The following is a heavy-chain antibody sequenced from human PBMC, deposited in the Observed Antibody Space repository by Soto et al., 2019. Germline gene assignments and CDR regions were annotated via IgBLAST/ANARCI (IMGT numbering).Heavy chain of an antibody. CDR2: FDPEDGET. CDR3: ARVSGWPYYYYGMDV. Sequence: ASVKVSCKVSGYTLTELSMHWVRQAPGKGLEWMGGFDPEDGETIYAQKFQGRVTMTRDTSISTAYMELSRLRSDDTAVYYCARVSGWPYYYYGMDVWGQGTTVTVSS. CDR1: GYTLTELS. D-gene: IGHD6-19*01. J-gene: IGHJ6*02. V-gene: IGHV1-24*01.